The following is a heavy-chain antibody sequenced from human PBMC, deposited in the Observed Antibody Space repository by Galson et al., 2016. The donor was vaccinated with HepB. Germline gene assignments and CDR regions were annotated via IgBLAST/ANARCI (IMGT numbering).Heavy chain of an antibody. Sequence: CAISGDSVSSDSAAWNWIRQSPSRGLEWLGRTYYRSQWQNHYAFSVRSRITINPDTSKNQFSLQLNSVTPEDTAVYYCAKSLDWIYLGGVDYFDPWGQGTLVTVSS. CDR1: GDSVSSDSAA. J-gene: IGHJ5*02. V-gene: IGHV6-1*01. CDR3: AKSLDWIYLGGVDYFDP. D-gene: IGHD1-7*01. CDR2: TYYRSQWQN.